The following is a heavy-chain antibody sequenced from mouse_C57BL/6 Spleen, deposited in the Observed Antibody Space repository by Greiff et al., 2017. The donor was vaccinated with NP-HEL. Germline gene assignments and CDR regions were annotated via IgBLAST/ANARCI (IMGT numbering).Heavy chain of an antibody. CDR2: IYPSDSET. D-gene: IGHD2-3*01. CDR3: ARSGYDGYYGAY. Sequence: VQLQQPGAELVRPGSSVKLSCKASGYTFTSYWMDWVKQRPGQGLEWIGNIYPSDSETHYNQKFKDKATLTVDKSSSTAYMQLSSLTSEDSAVYYCARSGYDGYYGAYWGQGTLVTVSA. J-gene: IGHJ3*01. CDR1: GYTFTSYW. V-gene: IGHV1-61*01.